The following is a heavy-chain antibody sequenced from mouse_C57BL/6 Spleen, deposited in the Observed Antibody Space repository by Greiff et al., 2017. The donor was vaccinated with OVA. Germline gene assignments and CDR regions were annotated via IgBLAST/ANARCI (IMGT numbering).Heavy chain of an antibody. V-gene: IGHV1-81*01. D-gene: IGHD3-3*01. CDR2: IYPRSGNT. CDR3: ARVAGYLDY. J-gene: IGHJ2*01. Sequence: VKLVESGAELARPGASVKLSCKASGYTFTSYGISWVKQRTGQGLEGIGEIYPRSGNTYYNEKFKGKATLTADKSSSTAYMELRSLTSEDSAVYFCARVAGYLDYWGQGTTLTVSS. CDR1: GYTFTSYG.